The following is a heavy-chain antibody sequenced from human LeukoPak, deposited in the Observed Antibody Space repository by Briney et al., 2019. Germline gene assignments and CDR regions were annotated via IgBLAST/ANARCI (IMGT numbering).Heavy chain of an antibody. J-gene: IGHJ4*02. CDR3: ARDSASLDY. V-gene: IGHV3-7*01. Sequence: GVSLRLSCAASGFTFRWYSMSWVRQAPGKGLEWVANIKEDGSEKYYVDSVKGRFTISRDNAKNSLYLQMNSLRAEDTAVYYCARDSASLDYWGQGTLVTVSS. CDR1: GFTFRWYS. D-gene: IGHD3-10*01. CDR2: IKEDGSEK.